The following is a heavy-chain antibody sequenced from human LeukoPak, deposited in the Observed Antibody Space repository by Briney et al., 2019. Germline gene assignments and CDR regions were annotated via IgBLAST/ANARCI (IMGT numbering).Heavy chain of an antibody. Sequence: GGSLRLSCAASGFTFSSYGMHWVRQAPGKGLEWVAVIWYDGSNKYYADSVKGRFTISRDNSKNTLYLQMNSLRAEDTAVYYCARDANRYGSGSGIDYWGQGTLVTVSS. J-gene: IGHJ4*02. V-gene: IGHV3-33*01. D-gene: IGHD3-10*01. CDR2: IWYDGSNK. CDR3: ARDANRYGSGSGIDY. CDR1: GFTFSSYG.